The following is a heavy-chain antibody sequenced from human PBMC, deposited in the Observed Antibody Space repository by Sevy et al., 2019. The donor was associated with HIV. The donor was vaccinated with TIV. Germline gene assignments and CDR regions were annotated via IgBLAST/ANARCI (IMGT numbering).Heavy chain of an antibody. V-gene: IGHV4-39*01. J-gene: IGHJ4*02. CDR2: INYSGIT. Sequence: SETLSLTCTVSGASISSSGYYWGWIRQPPGKGLEWIAGINYSGITFYNPSLKSRITISADTSKNQFSLDLNSVTAADTAIYYCAGPILTYNNGWSYYDYWGQGTVVTVSS. CDR1: GASISSSGYY. CDR3: AGPILTYNNGWSYYDY. D-gene: IGHD6-19*01.